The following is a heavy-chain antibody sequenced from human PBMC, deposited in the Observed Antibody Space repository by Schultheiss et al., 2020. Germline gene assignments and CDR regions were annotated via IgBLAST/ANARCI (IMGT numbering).Heavy chain of an antibody. V-gene: IGHV2-70*11. Sequence: SGPTLVKPTQTLTLTCTFSGFSLSTSGMCVSWIRQPPGKALEWLARIDWDDDKYYSTSLKTRLTISKDTSKNQVVLTMTNMDPVDTATYYCARTNDYGGNGDSFDIWGQGTMVTVSS. CDR1: GFSLSTSGMC. J-gene: IGHJ3*02. CDR3: ARTNDYGGNGDSFDI. CDR2: IDWDDDK. D-gene: IGHD4-23*01.